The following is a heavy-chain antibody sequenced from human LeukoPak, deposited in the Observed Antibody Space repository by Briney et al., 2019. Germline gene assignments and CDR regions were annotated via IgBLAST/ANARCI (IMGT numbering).Heavy chain of an antibody. CDR1: GFTFSNYW. J-gene: IGHJ3*02. V-gene: IGHV3-11*01. D-gene: IGHD3-22*01. CDR3: AREMNYYDSSGYSVDAFDI. CDR2: ISSSGSTI. Sequence: PGGSLRLSCEGSGFTFSNYWMSWIRQAPGKGLEWVSYISSSGSTIYYADSVRGRFTISRDNAKNSLYLQMNSLRAEDTAVYYCAREMNYYDSSGYSVDAFDIWGQGTMVTVSS.